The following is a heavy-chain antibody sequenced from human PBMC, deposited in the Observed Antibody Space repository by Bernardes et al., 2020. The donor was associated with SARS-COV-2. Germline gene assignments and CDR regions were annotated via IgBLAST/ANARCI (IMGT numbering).Heavy chain of an antibody. CDR2: ISWNSGSI. D-gene: IGHD6-13*01. Sequence: LRLSCAASGFTFDDFAMHWVRHAPGKGLEWVSGISWNSGSIGYAASVKGRFTISRVNAKNSLYLQMNSLRPDDTALYYCAKDYETGELGIAVEGYCGHWGQGTLVTVSS. J-gene: IGHJ4*02. CDR1: GFTFDDFA. CDR3: AKDYETGELGIAVEGYCGH. V-gene: IGHV3-9*01.